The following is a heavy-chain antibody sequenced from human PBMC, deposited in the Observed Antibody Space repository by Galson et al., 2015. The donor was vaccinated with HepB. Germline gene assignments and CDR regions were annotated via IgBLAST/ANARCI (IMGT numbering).Heavy chain of an antibody. CDR1: GFTFSGSA. CDR3: TRRYCSSTSCYAGYNWFDP. Sequence: CLRLSCAASGFTFSGSAMHWVRQASGKGLEWVGRIRSKANSYATAYAASVKGRFTISRDDSKNTAYLQMNSLKTEDTAVYFCTRRYCSSTSCYAGYNWFDPWGQGTLVTVSS. J-gene: IGHJ5*02. V-gene: IGHV3-73*01. D-gene: IGHD2-2*01. CDR2: IRSKANSYAT.